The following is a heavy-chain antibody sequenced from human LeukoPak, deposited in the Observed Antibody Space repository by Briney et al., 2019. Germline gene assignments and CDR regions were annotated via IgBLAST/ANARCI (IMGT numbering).Heavy chain of an antibody. CDR3: ARKSYYYDSSGYYGPWYFDL. V-gene: IGHV4-34*01. CDR2: INHSGST. D-gene: IGHD3-22*01. CDR1: GGSFSGYY. J-gene: IGHJ2*01. Sequence: SETLSLTCAVYGGSFSGYYWSWIRQPPGKGLEWIGEINHSGSTNYNPSLKSRVTISVDTSKNQFSLKLSSVTAADTALYYCARKSYYYDSSGYYGPWYFDLWGRGTLVTVSS.